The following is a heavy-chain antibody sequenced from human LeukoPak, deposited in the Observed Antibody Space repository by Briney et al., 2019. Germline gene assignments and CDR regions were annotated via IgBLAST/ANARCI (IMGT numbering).Heavy chain of an antibody. CDR3: AKDRGRTIRTPGYFDD. J-gene: IGHJ4*01. V-gene: IGHV3-23*01. D-gene: IGHD3-9*01. Sequence: GGSLRLSRTASGFAFGNFAMKWVRQPPGKGLEWLCGISSGTTTECADSVKGRFTISRDNSMNVLHLHMDNLRDEDTAIYYCAKDRGRTIRTPGYFDDWGRGTLVTVSS. CDR2: ISSGTTT. CDR1: GFAFGNFA.